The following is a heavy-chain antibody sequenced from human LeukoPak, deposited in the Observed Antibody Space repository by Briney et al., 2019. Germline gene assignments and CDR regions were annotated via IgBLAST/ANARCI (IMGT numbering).Heavy chain of an antibody. Sequence: ASVTVSCKASGYTFTGYYMHWVRQAPGQGLEWMGWINPNSGGTNHAQKFQGRVTMTRDTSISTAYMELSRLRSDDTAVYYCARGNERFDPWGQGTLVTVSS. D-gene: IGHD1-1*01. CDR1: GYTFTGYY. V-gene: IGHV1-2*02. CDR2: INPNSGGT. J-gene: IGHJ5*02. CDR3: ARGNERFDP.